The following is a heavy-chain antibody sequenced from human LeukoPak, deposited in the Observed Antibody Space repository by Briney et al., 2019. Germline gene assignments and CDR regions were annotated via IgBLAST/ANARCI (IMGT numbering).Heavy chain of an antibody. Sequence: GGSLRLSCAASGFTFSTYSMNWVRQAPEKGLEWVSYISSSSSTIYYADSVKGRFTISRDNAKNSLYPQMNSLRAEDTAVYYCAGGDRIAAAGKGVDYWGQGTLVTVSS. CDR3: AGGDRIAAAGKGVDY. CDR1: GFTFSTYS. D-gene: IGHD6-13*01. J-gene: IGHJ4*02. CDR2: ISSSSSTI. V-gene: IGHV3-48*01.